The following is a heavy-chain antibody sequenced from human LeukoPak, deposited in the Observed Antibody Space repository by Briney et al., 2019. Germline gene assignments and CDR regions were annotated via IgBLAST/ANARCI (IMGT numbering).Heavy chain of an antibody. Sequence: PSEALSLTCTVSGGCISSSIYYWGCIGHPPGRGLEGIGSIYYSGSPYYTLPLKSRVTICVDTSKNQFPLKLGSVPPADRPVYYCARARYSSSWSYYYYYMDVWPKGTTLRVSS. J-gene: IGHJ6*03. V-gene: IGHV4-39*01. CDR3: ARARYSSSWSYYYYYMDV. D-gene: IGHD6-13*01. CDR2: IYYSGSP. CDR1: GGCISSSIYY.